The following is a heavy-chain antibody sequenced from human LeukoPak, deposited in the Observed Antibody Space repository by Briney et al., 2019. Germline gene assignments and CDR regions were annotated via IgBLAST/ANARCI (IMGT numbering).Heavy chain of an antibody. J-gene: IGHJ4*02. CDR2: ISYDGSNK. CDR3: ARGSTSDWPLDH. Sequence: GRSPRLSCAASGFTFSSYAMHWVRQAPGKGLEWVAVISYDGSNKYYADSVKGRFTISRDNSKNTLYLQMNSLRAEDTAVYYCARGSTSDWPLDHWGQETLVTISS. D-gene: IGHD2-2*01. CDR1: GFTFSSYA. V-gene: IGHV3-30-3*01.